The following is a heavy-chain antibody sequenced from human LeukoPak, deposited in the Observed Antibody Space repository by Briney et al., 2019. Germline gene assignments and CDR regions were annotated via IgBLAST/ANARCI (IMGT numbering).Heavy chain of an antibody. V-gene: IGHV3-74*01. D-gene: IGHD4-17*01. CDR3: ARNDGDYPFDY. CDR2: INSDGSST. Sequence: GGSLRLSCAASGFTVSSNYMSWVRQAPGKGLVWVSRINSDGSSTSYADSVKGRFTISRDNAKNTLYLQMNSLRAEDTAVYYCARNDGDYPFDYWGQGTLVTVSS. J-gene: IGHJ4*02. CDR1: GFTVSSNY.